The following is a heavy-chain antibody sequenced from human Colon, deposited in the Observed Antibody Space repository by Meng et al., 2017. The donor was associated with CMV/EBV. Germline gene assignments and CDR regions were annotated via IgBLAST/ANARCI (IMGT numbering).Heavy chain of an antibody. Sequence: GEALKISCTASGFTFSNYTVEWVRQAPGEGVEWVSSISSSGSYIYYADSVKGRFTISRDSAKTSVFLQMSDLRADDTALYYCARDQAGDPLFYYTGLDVWGHGTPVTVSS. V-gene: IGHV3-21*06. CDR1: GFTFSNYT. J-gene: IGHJ6*02. D-gene: IGHD2-21*01. CDR3: ARDQAGDPLFYYTGLDV. CDR2: ISSSGSYI.